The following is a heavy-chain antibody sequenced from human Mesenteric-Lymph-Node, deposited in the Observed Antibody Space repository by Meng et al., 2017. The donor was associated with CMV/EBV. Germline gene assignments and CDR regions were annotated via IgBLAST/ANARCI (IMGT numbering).Heavy chain of an antibody. V-gene: IGHV4-39*02. CDR3: ARDTLTYSYGPGWIDP. CDR1: GGSISSSWHY. J-gene: IGHJ5*02. CDR2: IFYSGSA. D-gene: IGHD3-10*01. Sequence: QLQLQESGPRLVKPSGTLSLQCTVSGGSISSSWHYWGWIRQPPGKGLEWIGSIFYSGSAHYNPALESRVTISIDKSKNEFFLNLGSVTAADTAMYFCARDTLTYSYGPGWIDPWGQGTLVTVSS.